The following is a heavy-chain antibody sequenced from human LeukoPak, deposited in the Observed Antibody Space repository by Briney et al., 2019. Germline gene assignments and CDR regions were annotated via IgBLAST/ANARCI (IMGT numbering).Heavy chain of an antibody. CDR2: IYYSGST. Sequence: PSETLSLTCTVSGGSISSSSYYWGWIRQPPGKGLEWIGSIYYSGSTYYNPSLKSRVTISVDTSKNQFSLKLNSVTAADTAVYYCARYYSSSSCQDYWGQGTLVTVSS. CDR1: GGSISSSSYY. V-gene: IGHV4-39*01. CDR3: ARYYSSSSCQDY. D-gene: IGHD2-2*01. J-gene: IGHJ4*02.